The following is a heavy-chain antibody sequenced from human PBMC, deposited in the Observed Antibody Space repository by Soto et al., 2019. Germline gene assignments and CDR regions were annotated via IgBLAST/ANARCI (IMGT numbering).Heavy chain of an antibody. J-gene: IGHJ6*02. Sequence: QVQLVQSGAEVKKPGASVKVSCKDSGYTFTSYGISWVRQAPGQGGEWMGWISAYKGNTNYGQKLQGRVTMTTDTSTSPTYMELRSLRADDTAVYYCARDYYGSGRGIDVWGQGTTVTVSS. CDR2: ISAYKGNT. D-gene: IGHD3-10*01. CDR1: GYTFTSYG. V-gene: IGHV1-18*01. CDR3: ARDYYGSGRGIDV.